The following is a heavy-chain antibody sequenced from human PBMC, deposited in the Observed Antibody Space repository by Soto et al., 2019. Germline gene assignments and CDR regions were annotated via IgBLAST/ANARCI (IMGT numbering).Heavy chain of an antibody. CDR1: GFTVNSNY. D-gene: IGHD6-13*01. CDR2: IYSGGST. CDR3: ARDDSSSLYYFDY. V-gene: IGHV3-66*01. Sequence: EVQLVESGGGLVQPGGSLRLSCAASGFTVNSNYMSWVRQAPGKGLEWVSVIYSGGSTYYADSVKGRFTISRDNSKNTLYLQMNSLRAEDTAVYYCARDDSSSLYYFDYWGQGTLVTVSS. J-gene: IGHJ4*02.